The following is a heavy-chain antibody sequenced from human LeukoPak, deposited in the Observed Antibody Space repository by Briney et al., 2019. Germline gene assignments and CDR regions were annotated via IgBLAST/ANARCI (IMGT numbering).Heavy chain of an antibody. CDR3: AREWYIVATTVYDDYGMDV. CDR1: GFTFSDYY. D-gene: IGHD5-12*01. CDR2: ISSSGSTI. J-gene: IGHJ6*02. Sequence: GGSLRLSCAASGFTFSDYYMSWIRQAPGKGLEWVPYISSSGSTIYYADSVKGRFTISRDNAKNSLYLQMNSLRAEDTAVYYCAREWYIVATTVYDDYGMDVWGQGTTVTVSS. V-gene: IGHV3-11*01.